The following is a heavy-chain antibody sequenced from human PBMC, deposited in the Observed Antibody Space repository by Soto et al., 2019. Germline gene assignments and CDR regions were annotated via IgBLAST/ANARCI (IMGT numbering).Heavy chain of an antibody. V-gene: IGHV1-69*13. CDR3: ARDVSGYYDSSGYQYQH. Sequence: SXKVSFKASGGTXTSYAIRLVRQAPGQGLEWMGGIIPIFGTANYAQKFQGRVTITADESTSTAYMELSSLRDEDTAVYYCARDVSGYYDSSGYQYQHWGQGTLGTVSS. J-gene: IGHJ1*01. CDR2: IIPIFGTA. CDR1: GGTXTSYA. D-gene: IGHD3-22*01.